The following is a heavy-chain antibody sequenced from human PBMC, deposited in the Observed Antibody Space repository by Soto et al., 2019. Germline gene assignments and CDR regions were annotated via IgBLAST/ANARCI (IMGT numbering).Heavy chain of an antibody. J-gene: IGHJ6*02. V-gene: IGHV3-43D*04. CDR1: GFTFDDYA. D-gene: IGHD3-22*01. CDR3: AKDISPYYYDSSASGGMDV. CDR2: ISWDGGST. Sequence: QTGGSLRLSCAASGFTFDDYAMHWVRQAPGKGLEWVSLISWDGGSTYYADSVKGRFTISRDNSKNSLYLQMNSLRAEDTALYYCAKDISPYYYDSSASGGMDVWGQGTTVTVSS.